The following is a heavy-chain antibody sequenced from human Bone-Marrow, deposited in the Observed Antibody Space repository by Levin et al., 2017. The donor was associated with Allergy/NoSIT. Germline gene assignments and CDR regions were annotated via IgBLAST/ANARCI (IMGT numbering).Heavy chain of an antibody. CDR1: GGSISSGGYY. Sequence: PSETLSLTCTISGGSISSGGYYWSWIRQHPGKGLEWIGFIHYRGNTNYNPSLKSRVTFSVDMSQSQFSLTLSSVTAAETAVYYCARGRGVVLGDHYYYYMDVWGKGTTVTVSS. J-gene: IGHJ6*03. V-gene: IGHV4-31*03. CDR3: ARGRGVVLGDHYYYYMDV. CDR2: IHYRGNT. D-gene: IGHD3-10*01.